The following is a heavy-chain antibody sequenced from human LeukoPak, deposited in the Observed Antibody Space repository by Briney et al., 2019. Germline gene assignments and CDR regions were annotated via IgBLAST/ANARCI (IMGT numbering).Heavy chain of an antibody. J-gene: IGHJ4*02. CDR2: INHSGGT. V-gene: IGHV4-39*07. CDR1: GGSISSSTSY. Sequence: PSETLSLTCTVSGGSISSSTSYWGWIRQPPGKGLEWIGEINHSGGTTYNPSLKSRVTMSVDTSKNQFSLKLKSVTAADTAVYFCARGSPRFDYWGQGTLVTVSS. CDR3: ARGSPRFDY.